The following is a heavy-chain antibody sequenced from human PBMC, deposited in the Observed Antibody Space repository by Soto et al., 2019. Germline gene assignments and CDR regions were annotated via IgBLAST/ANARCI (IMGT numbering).Heavy chain of an antibody. CDR1: GGSISSGGYY. CDR2: IYYSGST. V-gene: IGHV4-31*03. D-gene: IGHD3-16*02. Sequence: SETLSLTCTVSGGSISSGGYYWSWIRQHPGKGLEWIGYIYYSGSTYYNPSLKSRVTISVDTSKNQFSLKLSSVTAADTAVYYCAREKFGGVIVDAFDIWGQGTMVTVSS. J-gene: IGHJ3*02. CDR3: AREKFGGVIVDAFDI.